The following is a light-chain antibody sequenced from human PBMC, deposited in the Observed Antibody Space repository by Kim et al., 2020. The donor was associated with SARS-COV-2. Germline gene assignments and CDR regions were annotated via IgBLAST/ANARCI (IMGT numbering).Light chain of an antibody. CDR2: DAS. CDR1: QSISTW. V-gene: IGKV1-5*01. J-gene: IGKJ1*01. Sequence: DIQMTQSPSTLSASVGDRVTITCRASQSISTWLAWYQQKPGKAPKLLIYDASSLQGGVPSRFSGSGSGTDFTLTISSLQPDGFATYYCQQYHTYLGTFGRGTKVEIK. CDR3: QQYHTYLGT.